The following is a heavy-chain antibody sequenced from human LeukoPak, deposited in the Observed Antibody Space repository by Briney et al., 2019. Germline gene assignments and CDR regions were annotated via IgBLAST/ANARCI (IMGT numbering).Heavy chain of an antibody. V-gene: IGHV3-21*01. CDR2: ISSSGSFI. J-gene: IGHJ3*02. CDR3: ARRQLLKGNYAFDI. D-gene: IGHD2-2*01. CDR1: GFTFSDYT. Sequence: GGSLRLSCAASGFTFSDYTMNWVRQAPGKGLEWVSSISSSGSFIYYADSVKGRFTISRDNAKNSLYLQMNSLRAEDTAVYYCARRQLLKGNYAFDIWGQGTMVTVSS.